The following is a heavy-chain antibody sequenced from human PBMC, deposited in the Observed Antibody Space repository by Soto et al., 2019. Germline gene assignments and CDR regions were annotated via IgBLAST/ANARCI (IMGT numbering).Heavy chain of an antibody. V-gene: IGHV4-38-2*01. D-gene: IGHD2-15*01. CDR1: GYPITRGYY. CDR2: IHHTGGT. CDR3: ARVGADCNSGSCIRGRWLDR. Sequence: RSLTGAVSGYPITRGYYWGWIRQPPGKGLEWMGTIHHTGGTYYNPSLKSRVSMSLDTSKNQFSLRLSAGTASDTPVHYCARVGADCNSGSCIRGRWLDRWRRGTLVAVSS. J-gene: IGHJ5*02.